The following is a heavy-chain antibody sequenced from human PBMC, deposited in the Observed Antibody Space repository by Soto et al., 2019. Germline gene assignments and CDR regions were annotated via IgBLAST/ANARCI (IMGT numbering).Heavy chain of an antibody. D-gene: IGHD1-26*01. CDR3: ASESYSATEGRDGYSLLY. CDR1: GGSISSNNW. CDR2: VHHSGRT. V-gene: IGHV4-4*02. Sequence: QVQLQESGPGLVKPSGTLSLTCAVSGGSISSNNWWSWVRQPPGKGLEWIGEVHHSGRTNYKPSLRSRVTISVDKSRNHISLSLTSVTAADTAVYYCASESYSATEGRDGYSLLYWGQGTLVTVSS. J-gene: IGHJ4*02.